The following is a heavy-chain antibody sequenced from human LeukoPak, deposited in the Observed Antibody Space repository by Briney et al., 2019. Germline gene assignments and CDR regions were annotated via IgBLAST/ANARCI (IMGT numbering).Heavy chain of an antibody. Sequence: SETLSLTCTVSGGSISSSSYLWGWIRQPPGKGQEWIGSIYYSGSTYYNPSLKSRVTISVDTSKNQFSLKLSSVTAADTAVYYCARGVSARFDPWGQGTLVTVSS. CDR3: ARGVSARFDP. CDR2: IYYSGST. CDR1: GGSISSSSYL. V-gene: IGHV4-39*07. J-gene: IGHJ5*02.